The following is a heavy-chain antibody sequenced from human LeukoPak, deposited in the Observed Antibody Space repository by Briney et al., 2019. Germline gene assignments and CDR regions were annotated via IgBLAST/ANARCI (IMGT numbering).Heavy chain of an antibody. CDR2: IYYSGST. CDR3: ARDFSSSSSVYYYYYMDV. D-gene: IGHD6-6*01. Sequence: SETLSLTCTVSGGSISSSSYYWGWIRQPPGKGLEWIGSIYYSGSTYYNPSLKSRVTISVDTSKNQFSLRLSSVTAADTAVYYCARDFSSSSSVYYYYYMDVWGKGTTVTVSS. J-gene: IGHJ6*03. V-gene: IGHV4-39*07. CDR1: GGSISSSSYY.